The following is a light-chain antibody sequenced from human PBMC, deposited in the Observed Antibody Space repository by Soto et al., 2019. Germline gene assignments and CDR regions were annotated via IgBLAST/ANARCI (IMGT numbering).Light chain of an antibody. CDR2: DVT. CDR1: SSDVGGYNF. V-gene: IGLV2-14*01. J-gene: IGLJ1*01. CDR3: SSYTSISTYV. Sequence: QSALTQPASVSGSPGQSITISCTGTSSDVGGYNFVSWYQQHPDKAPKLMIYDVTNRPSGVSNRFSGSKSGITASLTISGLQAEDEADYYCSSYTSISTYVFGTGTKVTVL.